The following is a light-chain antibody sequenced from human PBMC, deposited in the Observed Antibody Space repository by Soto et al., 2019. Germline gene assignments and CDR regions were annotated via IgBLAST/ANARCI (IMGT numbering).Light chain of an antibody. J-gene: IGLJ1*01. CDR1: SSDVGTNNY. CDR2: EVS. CDR3: CSYSSSNDYV. V-gene: IGLV2-14*01. Sequence: QSVLTQPASVSWSPGHSITISCTGTSSDVGTNNYVSWYQQHPGKAPKLIIYEVSGRPSGVSNRFSGSKSGNTASLTISGLQAEDEADYYCCSYSSSNDYVFGTGTKVTVL.